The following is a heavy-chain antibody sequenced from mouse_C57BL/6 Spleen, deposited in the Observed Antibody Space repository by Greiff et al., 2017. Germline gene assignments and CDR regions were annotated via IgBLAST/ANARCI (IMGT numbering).Heavy chain of an antibody. D-gene: IGHD2-1*01. CDR2: IYPGDGDP. V-gene: IGHV1-82*01. J-gene: IGHJ4*01. Sequence: VKLVESGPELVKPGASVKISCKASGYAFSSSWMNWVKQRPGKGLEWIGRIYPGDGDPNYHGKFKGKATLTADNSSSTAYMQLSSLTSEDSAVYFCARAVTDYAMDYGGQGTSVTVSS. CDR3: ARAVTDYAMDY. CDR1: GYAFSSSW.